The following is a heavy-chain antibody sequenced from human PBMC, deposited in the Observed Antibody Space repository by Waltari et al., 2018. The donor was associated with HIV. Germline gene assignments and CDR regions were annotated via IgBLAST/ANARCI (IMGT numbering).Heavy chain of an antibody. CDR2: IKPPFGAA. J-gene: IGHJ5*02. Sequence: QVNIMQSGAEVKKPGSSVKISCRASRLTFTIYVLSWVRQAPGQGLEWMGGIKPPFGAANYPQKFQGRVTITADDFTSTVYMELTGLTSEDTAVYFCARESSGEFDLWGQGTPVTVSS. V-gene: IGHV1-69*13. D-gene: IGHD3-10*01. CDR3: ARESSGEFDL. CDR1: RLTFTIYV.